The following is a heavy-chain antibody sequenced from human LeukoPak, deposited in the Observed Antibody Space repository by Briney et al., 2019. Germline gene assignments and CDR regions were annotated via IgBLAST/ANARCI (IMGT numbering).Heavy chain of an antibody. J-gene: IGHJ4*02. Sequence: PGGSLRLSCAASGGFTFGTYAMHWVRQAPGKGLEWVAVISYDGSNKYNADSVKGRFTVSRDNSKNTLFLQINSLRAEDTPVYNWARVSCYFDNWGQGTLVTVSS. CDR2: ISYDGSNK. CDR3: ARVSCYFDN. V-gene: IGHV3-30-3*01. CDR1: GGFTFGTYA.